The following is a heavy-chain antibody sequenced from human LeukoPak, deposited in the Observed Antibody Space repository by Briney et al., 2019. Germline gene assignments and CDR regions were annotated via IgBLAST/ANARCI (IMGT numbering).Heavy chain of an antibody. CDR2: IKLDGSEK. Sequence: GGSLRLSCVASGFTFSSYWMSWVRQAPGKGLEWVANIKLDGSEKYYVDSVKGRFTISRDNAKNSLYLQMNSLRAEDTAVYYCAELGITMIGGVWGKGTTVTIPS. CDR1: GFTFSSYW. V-gene: IGHV3-7*01. D-gene: IGHD3-10*02. J-gene: IGHJ6*04. CDR3: AELGITMIGGV.